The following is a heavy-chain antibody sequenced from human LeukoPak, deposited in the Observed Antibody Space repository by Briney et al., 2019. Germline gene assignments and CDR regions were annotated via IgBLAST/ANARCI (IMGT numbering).Heavy chain of an antibody. V-gene: IGHV1-2*02. CDR3: ARVDVDTAMVTWFDP. Sequence: EASVKVSCKASGYTFTGYYMHWVRQAPGQGLEWMGWINPNSGGTDYAQKFQGRVTMTRDTSISTAYMELSRLRSDGTAVYYCARVDVDTAMVTWFDPRGQGTLVTVSS. CDR1: GYTFTGYY. J-gene: IGHJ5*02. D-gene: IGHD5-18*01. CDR2: INPNSGGT.